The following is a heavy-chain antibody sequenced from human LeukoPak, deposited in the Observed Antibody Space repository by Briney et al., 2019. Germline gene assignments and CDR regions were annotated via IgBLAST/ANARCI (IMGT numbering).Heavy chain of an antibody. CDR2: IYTSGST. V-gene: IGHV4-4*07. CDR1: GGSISSYY. Sequence: SETLSLTCTVSGGSISSYYWGWIRQPAGKGLEWIGRIYTSGSTNYNPSLKSRVTISVDTSKNQFSLKLSSVTAADTAVYYCARGWKTTVTTANWFDPWGQGTLVTVSS. CDR3: ARGWKTTVTTANWFDP. D-gene: IGHD4-17*01. J-gene: IGHJ5*02.